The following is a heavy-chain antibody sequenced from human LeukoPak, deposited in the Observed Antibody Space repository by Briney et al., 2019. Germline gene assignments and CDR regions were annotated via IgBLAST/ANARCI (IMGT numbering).Heavy chain of an antibody. J-gene: IGHJ4*02. CDR3: ARAEYYYDSSGYLDY. Sequence: SGGSLRLSCAASGFTFSSYGMHWVRQAPGKGLEWVAFIRYDGSNKYYADSVKGRFTISRDNAKNSLYLQMNSLRAEDTAVYYCARAEYYYDSSGYLDYWGQGTLVTVSS. D-gene: IGHD3-22*01. V-gene: IGHV3-30*02. CDR2: IRYDGSNK. CDR1: GFTFSSYG.